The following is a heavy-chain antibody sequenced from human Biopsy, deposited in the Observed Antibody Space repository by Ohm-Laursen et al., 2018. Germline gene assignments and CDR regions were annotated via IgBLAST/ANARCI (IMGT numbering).Heavy chain of an antibody. CDR2: ISVGDGTT. J-gene: IGHJ4*02. CDR3: AKGRDSGWNGGDY. CDR1: GFIFSSNA. V-gene: IGHV3-23*01. Sequence: SLRLSCSASGFIFSSNALTWVRQAPGKGLEWVSSISVGDGTTYYVDSVNGRFTISRDNSKNTVYLQMNSLRAEDTAVYYCAKGRDSGWNGGDYWGRGTLVTVSS. D-gene: IGHD6-19*01.